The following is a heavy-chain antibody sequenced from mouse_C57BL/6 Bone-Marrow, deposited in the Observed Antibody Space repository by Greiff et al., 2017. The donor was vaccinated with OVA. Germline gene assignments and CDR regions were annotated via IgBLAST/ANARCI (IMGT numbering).Heavy chain of an antibody. V-gene: IGHV1S135*01. J-gene: IGHJ3*01. CDR1: GYSFTDYN. Sequence: VQLQQSGPELVKPGASVKVSCKASGYSFTDYNMYWVKQSHGKSLEWIGYIDPYSGGTSYNKKFRGKTTLTVDKSSSTAFMHLTSLTSEDSAVYYGARDDDYGWFAYWGRGTLVTVSA. CDR3: ARDDDYGWFAY. CDR2: IDPYSGGT. D-gene: IGHD2-4*01.